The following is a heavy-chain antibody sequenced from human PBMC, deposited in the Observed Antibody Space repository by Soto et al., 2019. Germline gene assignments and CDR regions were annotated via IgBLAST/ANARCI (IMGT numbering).Heavy chain of an antibody. Sequence: QLQLQESGPGLVKPSETLSLTCTVSGGSISSSSYYWGWIRQPPGKGLEWIGSIYYSGSTYYNPSLKSRVTISVDTSKNQFSLKLSSVTAADTAVYYCATPGDYGDYFDYWGQGTLVTVSS. D-gene: IGHD4-17*01. CDR2: IYYSGST. J-gene: IGHJ4*02. CDR1: GGSISSSSYY. V-gene: IGHV4-39*01. CDR3: ATPGDYGDYFDY.